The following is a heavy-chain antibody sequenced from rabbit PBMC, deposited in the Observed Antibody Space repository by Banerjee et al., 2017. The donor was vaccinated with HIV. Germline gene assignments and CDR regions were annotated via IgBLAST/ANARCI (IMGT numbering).Heavy chain of an antibody. J-gene: IGHJ4*01. CDR1: GFSFSYKYV. CDR3: ARDLTGVIGWNFGL. V-gene: IGHV1S45*01. CDR2: IWTASTGTT. Sequence: QEQLEESGGDLVKPEGSLTLTCTASGFSFSYKYVMCWVRQAPGKGLEWIACIWTASTGTTYCASWAKGPFTISKTSSTTVTLQMTSLTAADTATYFCARDLTGVIGWNFGLWGPGTLVTVS. D-gene: IGHD1-1*01.